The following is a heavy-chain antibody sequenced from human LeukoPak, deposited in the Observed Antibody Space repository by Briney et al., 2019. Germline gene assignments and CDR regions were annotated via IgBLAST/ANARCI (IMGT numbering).Heavy chain of an antibody. CDR1: GFSFRSYW. J-gene: IGHJ4*02. CDR2: IDNDGSST. Sequence: GGSLRFSCAASGFSFRSYWMHWVRQVPGKGLVWVSQIDNDGSSTSYADSVKGRFAISRDNAKNTLYLQMNSLRVEDTAVYYCVRDLSHTGEEFDYWGQGTLVTVSS. V-gene: IGHV3-74*01. D-gene: IGHD3-16*01. CDR3: VRDLSHTGEEFDY.